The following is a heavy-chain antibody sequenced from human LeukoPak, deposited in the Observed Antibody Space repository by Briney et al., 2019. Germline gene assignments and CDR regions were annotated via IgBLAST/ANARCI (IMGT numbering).Heavy chain of an antibody. Sequence: GGSLRLSCAASGFTFDDLGMSWVPQVPGKGLEWVSGINWNGGSTGYADSVKGRFTISRDNAKNSLYLQMSSLRAEDTALYYCAAGDRNGWYFDYWGQGTLVTVSS. CDR2: INWNGGST. V-gene: IGHV3-20*04. J-gene: IGHJ4*02. D-gene: IGHD6-19*01. CDR1: GFTFDDLG. CDR3: AAGDRNGWYFDY.